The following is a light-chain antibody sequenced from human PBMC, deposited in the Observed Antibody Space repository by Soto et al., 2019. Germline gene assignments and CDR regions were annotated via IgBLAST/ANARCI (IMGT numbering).Light chain of an antibody. CDR1: QSVSSSY. CDR2: GAS. J-gene: IGKJ5*01. CDR3: EIYGGSPMT. V-gene: IGKV3-20*01. Sequence: EIVLTQSPGTLSLSPWERAALSCVVSQSVSSSYLAWYQQKPGQAPRLLIYGASSRATGIPDRFRGSRSGADFSLRKRRLGPEDQAVFYLEIYGGSPMTFGLGTRLEIK.